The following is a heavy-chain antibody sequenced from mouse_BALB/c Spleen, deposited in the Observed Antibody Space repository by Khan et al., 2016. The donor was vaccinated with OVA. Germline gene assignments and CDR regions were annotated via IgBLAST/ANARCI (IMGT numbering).Heavy chain of an antibody. CDR1: GYTFINYW. CDR2: INPSTGYT. CDR3: ARSGLRGDFDY. D-gene: IGHD1-1*01. Sequence: QVQLQQSGAELAKPGASVKMSCKASGYTFINYWILWVKQRPGQGLEWIGYINPSTGYTEYTQNFKDKVTLTADTSSSTAYMQLSSLTSEDSAVYYCARSGLRGDFDYWGQGTTLTVSS. V-gene: IGHV1-7*01. J-gene: IGHJ2*01.